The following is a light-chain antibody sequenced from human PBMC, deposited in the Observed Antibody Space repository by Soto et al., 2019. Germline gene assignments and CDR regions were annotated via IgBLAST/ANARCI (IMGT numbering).Light chain of an antibody. CDR1: QSLLHKNGYNY. J-gene: IGKJ1*01. Sequence: DIVMTRSPLSLPVTPGEPAAISCRSSQSLLHKNGYNYVDWYLQKPGQSPQLRIFLGSNRASGVPDRFSGSGSGTEFTLKITRVEAEDVGVYYCMQGLQTPQTFGQGTKVEI. V-gene: IGKV2-28*01. CDR2: LGS. CDR3: MQGLQTPQT.